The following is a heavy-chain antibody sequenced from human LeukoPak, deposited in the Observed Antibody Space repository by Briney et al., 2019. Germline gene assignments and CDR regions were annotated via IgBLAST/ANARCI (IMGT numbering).Heavy chain of an antibody. CDR1: GGTFTSYA. Sequence: SVKVSCKASGGTFTSYAISWVRQGPGQGLGWMGRIIPIFGIANYAQKFQGRVTTTADKSTSTAYMALSSLRCKDTAVYSCASETVPAAIQGHYYYGMDVWGQGTTVTVSS. D-gene: IGHD2-2*02. CDR3: ASETVPAAIQGHYYYGMDV. J-gene: IGHJ6*02. V-gene: IGHV1-69*04. CDR2: IIPIFGIA.